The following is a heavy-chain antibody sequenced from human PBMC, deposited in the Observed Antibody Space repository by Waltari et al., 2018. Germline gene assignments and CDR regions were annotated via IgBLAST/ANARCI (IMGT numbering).Heavy chain of an antibody. CDR2: IYHSGST. D-gene: IGHD2-21*01. CDR3: ARRYCGGDCYSIDPFDY. J-gene: IGHJ4*02. Sequence: QVQLQESGPGLVKPSETLSLTCAVSGYSISSGYYWGWIRQPPGKGLEWIGSIYHSGSTYYTPSLKSRVTISVDTSKNQFSLTLSCVTAADTAVYYCARRYCGGDCYSIDPFDYWGQGTLVTVSS. CDR1: GYSISSGYY. V-gene: IGHV4-38-2*01.